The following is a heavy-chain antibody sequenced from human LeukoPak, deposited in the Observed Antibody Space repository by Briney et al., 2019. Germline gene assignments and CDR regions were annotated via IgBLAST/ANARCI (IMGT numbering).Heavy chain of an antibody. CDR1: GVSISSSSYY. J-gene: IGHJ4*02. D-gene: IGHD3-10*01. V-gene: IGHV4-39*01. CDR3: ARLWLGVRPPDY. Sequence: SETLSLTCTVSGVSISSSSYYWGWIRQPPGKGLEWIGSFYYSGSTYYNPSLKSRVTISVDTSKNQFSLKLYSVTAADTAVYYCARLWLGVRPPDYWGQGTLVTVSS. CDR2: FYYSGST.